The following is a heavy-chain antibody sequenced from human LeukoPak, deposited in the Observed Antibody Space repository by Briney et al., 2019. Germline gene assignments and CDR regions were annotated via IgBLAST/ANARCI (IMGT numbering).Heavy chain of an antibody. CDR2: ISGSDGST. D-gene: IGHD6-6*01. V-gene: IGHV3-23*01. J-gene: IGHJ6*03. Sequence: GGSLRLSCVASGFTFNIYAMSWVRQAPGKGLEWVSAISGSDGSTYYADSVKGRFTISRDDSKNTLFLQMNSLRAEDTAVYYCARDHPTARKGYYYYYYMDVWGKGTTVTVSS. CDR3: ARDHPTARKGYYYYYYMDV. CDR1: GFTFNIYA.